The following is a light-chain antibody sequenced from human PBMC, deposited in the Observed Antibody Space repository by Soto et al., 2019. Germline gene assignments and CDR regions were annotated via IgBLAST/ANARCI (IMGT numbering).Light chain of an antibody. J-gene: IGKJ1*01. Sequence: DIQMTQSPSTLSASIGDRATITCRASQGIRNDLVWYQQKPGKAPTRLIYASSSLQSGVPSRFSGSGSGTENTLTISSLQPEDFATYFCLQHNSYIGTWTFGQGTKVDI. CDR3: LQHNSYIGTWT. V-gene: IGKV1-17*01. CDR1: QGIRND. CDR2: ASS.